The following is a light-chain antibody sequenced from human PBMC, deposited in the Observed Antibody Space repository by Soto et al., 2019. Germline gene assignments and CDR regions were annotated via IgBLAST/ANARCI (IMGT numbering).Light chain of an antibody. CDR3: HHYNNWPRT. CDR2: GAS. Sequence: EIVLTQSPGNLSVSPVERSILSFRASQNVNSNLAWYQQKPGQAPRFLIYGASTRATGIPARFSGSGSGTEFTLTISSLQSEDFAVYYCHHYNNWPRTFGQGTKVDIK. J-gene: IGKJ1*01. CDR1: QNVNSN. V-gene: IGKV3-15*01.